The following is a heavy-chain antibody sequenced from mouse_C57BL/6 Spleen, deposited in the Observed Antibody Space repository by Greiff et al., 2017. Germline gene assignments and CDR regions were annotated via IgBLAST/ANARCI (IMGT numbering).Heavy chain of an antibody. CDR3: ARYGNYLWYFDV. CDR2: IYPSDSET. V-gene: IGHV1-61*01. Sequence: VQLQQPGAELVRPGSSVKLSCKASGYTFTSYWMDWVKQRPGQGLEWIGNIYPSDSETHYNQKFKDKATLTVDKSSSTAYMQLSSLTSEDSAVYYCARYGNYLWYFDVWGTGTTVTVSS. CDR1: GYTFTSYW. D-gene: IGHD2-1*01. J-gene: IGHJ1*03.